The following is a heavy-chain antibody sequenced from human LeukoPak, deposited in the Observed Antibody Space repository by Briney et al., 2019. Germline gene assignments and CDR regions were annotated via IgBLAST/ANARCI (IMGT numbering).Heavy chain of an antibody. CDR3: ARAPYNYGGNY. CDR1: GFTFSSYS. Sequence: GGSLRLSCAASGFTFSSYSMNWVRQAPGKGLEWVSSISSSSSYTYYADSVKGRFTISRDNAKNSLYLQMNSLRAEDTAVYYCARAPYNYGGNYWGQGTLVTVSS. CDR2: ISSSSSYT. J-gene: IGHJ4*02. V-gene: IGHV3-21*01. D-gene: IGHD5-24*01.